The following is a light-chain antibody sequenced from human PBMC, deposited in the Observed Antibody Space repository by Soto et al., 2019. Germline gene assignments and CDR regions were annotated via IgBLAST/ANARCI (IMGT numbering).Light chain of an antibody. CDR1: QSINSW. V-gene: IGKV1-5*03. CDR3: QQYNSYPWT. Sequence: DIHMTQSPSTLSASVGDRVTITCRASQSINSWLAWYQQKPGKAPKFLIYKASGLDSGVPSRFSGSGSGTEFTLTISSLQPDDFATYYCQQYNSYPWTFGQGTQVEI. J-gene: IGKJ1*01. CDR2: KAS.